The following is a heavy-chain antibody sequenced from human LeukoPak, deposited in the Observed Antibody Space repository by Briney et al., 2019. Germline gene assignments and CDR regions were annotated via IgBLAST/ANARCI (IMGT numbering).Heavy chain of an antibody. D-gene: IGHD6-6*01. CDR2: ISGRCGNT. CDR3: AKHPLIHSSSSGHKTELDV. Sequence: PGGALRLSCAGSGFTFQRFAIIWVRQAPGKGLECVSTISGRCGNTYYADSVKGSFNISRDNSKTTLYLQMNSLRDEHTAIYYCAKHPLIHSSSSGHKTELDVWGQGTTVTVSS. V-gene: IGHV3-23*01. CDR1: GFTFQRFA. J-gene: IGHJ6*02.